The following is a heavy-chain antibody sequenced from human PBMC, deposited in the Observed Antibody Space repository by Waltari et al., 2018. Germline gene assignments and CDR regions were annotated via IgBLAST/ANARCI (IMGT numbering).Heavy chain of an antibody. D-gene: IGHD5-12*01. CDR3: VRGYPDIVATISDY. V-gene: IGHV4-39*07. CDR1: RSSIRPNNYY. J-gene: IGHJ4*02. CDR2: FYKSGTT. Sequence: QLQLQESGPGLVKTSATLSLTCPVSRSSIRPNNYYWGGVRQPPGKGLEWIGSFYKSGTTYYNPSLKSRVTISVDTSNNQFSLKLNSVTAADTAVYYCVRGYPDIVATISDYWGQGTLVIVSS.